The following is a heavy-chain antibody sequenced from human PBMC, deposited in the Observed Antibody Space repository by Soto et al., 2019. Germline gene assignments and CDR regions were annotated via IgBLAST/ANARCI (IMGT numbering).Heavy chain of an antibody. CDR2: ISGSGDNT. Sequence: GGSLRLSCAASGFTFSSYAMSWVRQAPGKGLEWVSAISGSGDNTYYADSVKGRFTISRDNSKNTLYLQMNSLRAEDTAVYYCVPLCRYCSTTTPSWGQGTLVTVSS. D-gene: IGHD2-2*01. J-gene: IGHJ4*02. CDR1: GFTFSSYA. CDR3: VPLCRYCSTTTPS. V-gene: IGHV3-23*01.